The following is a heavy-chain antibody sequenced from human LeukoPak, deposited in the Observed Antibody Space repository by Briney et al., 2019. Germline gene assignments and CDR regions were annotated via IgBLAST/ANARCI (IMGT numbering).Heavy chain of an antibody. V-gene: IGHV3-30*18. CDR2: ISYDGSNK. CDR1: GFTFSSYG. CDR3: ANSYCSSTSCSGGYYYYGMDV. D-gene: IGHD2-2*01. Sequence: GRSLRLSCAASGFTFSSYGMHWVRQAPGKGLEWVAVISYDGSNKYYADSVKGRFTISRDNSENTLYLQMNSLRAEDTAVYYCANSYCSSTSCSGGYYYYGMDVWGQGTTVTVSS. J-gene: IGHJ6*02.